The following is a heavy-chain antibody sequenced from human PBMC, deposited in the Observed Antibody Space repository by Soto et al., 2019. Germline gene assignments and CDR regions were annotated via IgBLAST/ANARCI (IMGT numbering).Heavy chain of an antibody. V-gene: IGHV1-3*01. J-gene: IGHJ6*02. Sequence: QVQLVQSGAEVKKPGASVKVSCKASGYTFTSYAMHWVRQAPGQRLEWMGWINAGNGNTKYSQKFQGRVTITRDTSASTAYMELSSLRSEDTAVYYCARDPGYYYGSGSYYRDYYYGMDVWGQGTTVTVSS. CDR1: GYTFTSYA. D-gene: IGHD3-10*01. CDR3: ARDPGYYYGSGSYYRDYYYGMDV. CDR2: INAGNGNT.